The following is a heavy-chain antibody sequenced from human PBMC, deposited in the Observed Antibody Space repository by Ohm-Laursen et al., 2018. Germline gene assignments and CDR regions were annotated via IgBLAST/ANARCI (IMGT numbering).Heavy chain of an antibody. Sequence: GSLRLSCSASGFTLSGYCMRWVRQGPGKGLVWVSSVTSDGSCTAYADSVRGRFTISRDTAKNTLYLQMNSLRAEDTAVYYCARDYYDASGYVGFDYWGQGTLVTVSS. V-gene: IGHV3-74*01. CDR1: GFTLSGYC. CDR3: ARDYYDASGYVGFDY. J-gene: IGHJ4*02. D-gene: IGHD3-22*01. CDR2: VTSDGSCT.